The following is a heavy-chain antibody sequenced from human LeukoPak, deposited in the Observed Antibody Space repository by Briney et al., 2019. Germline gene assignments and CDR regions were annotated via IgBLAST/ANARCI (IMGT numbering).Heavy chain of an antibody. CDR1: GYTFTGYY. CDR3: ARVNVYYFDY. J-gene: IGHJ4*02. V-gene: IGHV1-2*02. CDR2: INPNSGGT. Sequence: ASVRVSCKASGYTFTGYYMHWVRQAPGQGLEWMGWINPNSGGTNYAQKFQGRVTMTRDTSISTAYMELSSLRSDDTAVYYCARVNVYYFDYWGQGTLVTVSS.